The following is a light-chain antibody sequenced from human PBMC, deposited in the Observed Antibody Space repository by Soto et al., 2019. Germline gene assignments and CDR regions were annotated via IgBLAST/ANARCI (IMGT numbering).Light chain of an antibody. CDR1: QDSSNY. CDR2: DAS. V-gene: IGKV1-33*01. Sequence: DIQMTQSPSSLSASVGDRVTITCQASQDSSNYLNWYQQKQGKAPKLLIYDASNLETGVPSRFSGSVSGTDFTFTISSLQPEDIATYYCQQYDNLPITFGQGTRLEIK. CDR3: QQYDNLPIT. J-gene: IGKJ5*01.